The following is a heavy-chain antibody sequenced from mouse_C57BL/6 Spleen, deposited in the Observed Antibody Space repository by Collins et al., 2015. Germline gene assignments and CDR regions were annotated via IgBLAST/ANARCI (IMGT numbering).Heavy chain of an antibody. V-gene: IGHV9-4*02. CDR2: INTHSGVP. CDR1: GYTFTTAG. CDR3: ARWLRQAMDY. J-gene: IGHJ4*01. Sequence: QIQLVQSGPELKKPGETVRVSCKASGYTFTTAGMQWVQKMPGKGLKWIGWINTHSGVPKYAEDFKGRFAFSLETSASTAYLQISNLKNEDTATYFCARWLRQAMDYWGQGTSVTVSS. D-gene: IGHD2-2*01.